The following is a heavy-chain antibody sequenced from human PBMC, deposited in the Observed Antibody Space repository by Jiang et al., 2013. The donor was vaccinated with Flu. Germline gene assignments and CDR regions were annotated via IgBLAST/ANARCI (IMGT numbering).Heavy chain of an antibody. CDR3: GHMRYRRQAGTFDS. J-gene: IGHJ4*02. Sequence: VKPTQTLTLTCTFSGFSLSTSGVGVGWIRQPPGRALEWLAHIYWSDDKRYSPSLKSRLTISKDTSKNHVVLTLINMDPVDTATYYCGHMRYRRQAGTFDSWGQGTLVTVSS. V-gene: IGHV2-5*01. CDR2: IYWSDDK. D-gene: IGHD6-19*01. CDR1: GFSLSTSGVG.